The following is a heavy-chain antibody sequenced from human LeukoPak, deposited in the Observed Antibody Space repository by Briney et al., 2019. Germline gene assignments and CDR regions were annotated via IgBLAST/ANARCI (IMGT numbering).Heavy chain of an antibody. J-gene: IGHJ4*02. CDR1: GFTFSSSG. D-gene: IGHD3-22*01. Sequence: GGSLRLSCAASGFTFSSSGMHWVRQAPGKGLEWVAVISYDGSNKYYADSVKGRFTMSRDNSKNMLYLQMSSLRAEDTAVYYCAKDRNDTQKGLYYFDYWGQGTLVTVSS. CDR2: ISYDGSNK. V-gene: IGHV3-30*18. CDR3: AKDRNDTQKGLYYFDY.